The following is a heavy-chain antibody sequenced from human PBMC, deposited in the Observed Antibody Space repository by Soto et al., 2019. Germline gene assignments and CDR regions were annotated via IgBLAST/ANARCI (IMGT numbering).Heavy chain of an antibody. CDR1: GYIFKNYA. CDR2: IIPVFGTP. J-gene: IGHJ4*02. Sequence: SVKVSCKSSGYIFKNYAVTWLRQAPGQGLEWMGGIIPVFGTPDYSQKFRGRVTITADESTSTVYMELRSLTSEDTAVYYCARHLYDYVWGSYRHWGQGTLVTVSS. D-gene: IGHD3-16*02. CDR3: ARHLYDYVWGSYRH. V-gene: IGHV1-69*13.